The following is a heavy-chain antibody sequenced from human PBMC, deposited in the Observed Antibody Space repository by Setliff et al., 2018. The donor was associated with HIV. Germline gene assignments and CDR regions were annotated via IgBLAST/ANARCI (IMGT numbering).Heavy chain of an antibody. CDR3: ARAPPYSTGWGLDY. V-gene: IGHV1-46*01. D-gene: IGHD6-19*01. Sequence: ASVKVSCKASGYIFTNYYVHWVRQAPGQGLEWMGIINPGGGTTRYPRKFRDKVTLTRDTSTSTVYMELTYLTSEDTAVYYCARAPPYSTGWGLDYWGQGTLVTVSS. CDR1: GYIFTNYY. CDR2: INPGGGTT. J-gene: IGHJ4*02.